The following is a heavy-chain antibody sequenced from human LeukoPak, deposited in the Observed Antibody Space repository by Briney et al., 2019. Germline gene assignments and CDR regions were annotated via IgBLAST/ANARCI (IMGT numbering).Heavy chain of an antibody. D-gene: IGHD3-10*01. V-gene: IGHV4-30-2*05. J-gene: IGHJ5*02. Sequence: KASETLSLTCAVSGGSISSGGYSWSWIRQPPGKGLEWIGYIYHSGSTYYNPSLKSRVTISVDTSKNQFSLKLSSVTAADTAVYYCARTDFTGSGNIRAVDPWGQGTLVTVSS. CDR1: GGSISSGGYS. CDR2: IYHSGST. CDR3: ARTDFTGSGNIRAVDP.